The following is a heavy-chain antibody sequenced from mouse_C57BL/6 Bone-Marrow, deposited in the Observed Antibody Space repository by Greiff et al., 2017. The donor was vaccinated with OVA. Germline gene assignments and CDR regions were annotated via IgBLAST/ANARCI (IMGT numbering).Heavy chain of an antibody. CDR3: AKTGFITTVVATLDWYFDV. CDR1: GFSLTSYG. V-gene: IGHV2-4*01. J-gene: IGHJ1*03. D-gene: IGHD1-1*01. Sequence: QVQLQQSGPGLVQPSQSLSITCTVSGFSLTSYGVHWVRQPPGKGLEWMGVIWSGGSTDYNAAFISSLSISKDNSKSQVFFKMNSLQADDTAIYCCAKTGFITTVVATLDWYFDVWGTGTTVTVSS. CDR2: IWSGGST.